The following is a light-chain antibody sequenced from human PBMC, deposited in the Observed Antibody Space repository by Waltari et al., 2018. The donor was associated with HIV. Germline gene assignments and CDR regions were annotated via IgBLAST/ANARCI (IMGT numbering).Light chain of an antibody. J-gene: IGLJ3*02. CDR3: QTWNKDMQL. V-gene: IGLV4-69*01. Sequence: QVVVTQSPSASISLGASIRIKCTLTTNHSAYAIAWHLQRADGAPQYLMTVNSDGSHKKGDGVPDRFSGSRAGTERYLDISDARSEDEGHYYCQTWNKDMQLFGGGTTLTVL. CDR1: TNHSAYA. CDR2: VNSDGSH.